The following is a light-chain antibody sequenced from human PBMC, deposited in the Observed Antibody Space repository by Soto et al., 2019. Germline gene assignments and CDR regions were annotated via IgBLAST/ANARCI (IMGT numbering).Light chain of an antibody. Sequence: EIVLTQSPGTLPLSPGETVTLSCRASQSISSNYVAWFQHKPGQAPRLPIYGASSRAPGIPERFSGSGSGTDFSLTINRLEPEDSAVFYCQQYGYPQLTFGGGTKVEIK. CDR2: GAS. V-gene: IGKV3-20*01. J-gene: IGKJ4*01. CDR3: QQYGYPQLT. CDR1: QSISSNY.